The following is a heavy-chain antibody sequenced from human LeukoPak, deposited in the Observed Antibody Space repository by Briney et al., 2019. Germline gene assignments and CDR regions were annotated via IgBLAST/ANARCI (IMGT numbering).Heavy chain of an antibody. CDR3: ARDWFDGDYDRFDY. D-gene: IGHD4-17*01. V-gene: IGHV3-7*03. Sequence: PGGSLRLSCAVSGFTFSSYWMSWFRQAPGKGREWLANINQDGSQKFSVDSVKGRFTISRDNAKNSLSLQMNSLRVEDTAVYYCARDWFDGDYDRFDYWGQGTLVTVSS. CDR2: INQDGSQK. J-gene: IGHJ4*02. CDR1: GFTFSSYW.